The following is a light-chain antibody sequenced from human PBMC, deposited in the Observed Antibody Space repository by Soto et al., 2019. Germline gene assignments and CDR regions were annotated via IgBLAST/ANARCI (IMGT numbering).Light chain of an antibody. CDR3: QQLRMYPST. CDR2: AAS. CDR1: QDIAIY. V-gene: IGKV1-9*01. J-gene: IGKJ4*01. Sequence: IQLNQSPSSLPASVGDRVTITCRASQDIAIYLAWYQQTKGEAPKLLIYAASTLYGGVPSRFRGSRSGTDFALTITRLQPEDFETYYCQQLRMYPSTFGGGTKVDIK.